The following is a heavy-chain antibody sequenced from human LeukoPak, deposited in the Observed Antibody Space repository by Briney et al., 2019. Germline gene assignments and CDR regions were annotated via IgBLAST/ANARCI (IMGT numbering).Heavy chain of an antibody. CDR3: AKDGNPYYYDSSGYYSGAFDI. V-gene: IGHV3-23*01. Sequence: GGSLRLSCAASGFTVSSKYMSWVRQAPGKGLEWDSAISGSGGSTYYADSVKGRFTISRDNSKNTLYLQMNSLRAEDTAVYYCAKDGNPYYYDSSGYYSGAFDIWGQGTMVTVSS. CDR1: GFTVSSKY. J-gene: IGHJ3*02. D-gene: IGHD3-22*01. CDR2: ISGSGGST.